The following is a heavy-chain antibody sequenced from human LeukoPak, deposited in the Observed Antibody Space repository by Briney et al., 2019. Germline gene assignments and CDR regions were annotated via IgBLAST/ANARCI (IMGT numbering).Heavy chain of an antibody. D-gene: IGHD2-15*01. CDR2: IKQDGSEK. J-gene: IGHJ5*02. V-gene: IGHV3-7*01. CDR3: ARMLGWDRRGGMCYSNRLAP. CDR1: GFTFSSYW. Sequence: GGSLRLSCAASGFTFSSYWMSWVRQAPGKGLEWMANIKQDGSEKYYVDSVKGRFTISRDNAKNSLYLQMNSLRAEDTAVYYCARMLGWDRRGGMCYSNRLAPWGQGNLVTVSS.